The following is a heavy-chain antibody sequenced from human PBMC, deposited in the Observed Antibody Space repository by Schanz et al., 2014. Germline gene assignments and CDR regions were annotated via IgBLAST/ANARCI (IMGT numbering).Heavy chain of an antibody. J-gene: IGHJ6*03. CDR1: GFTFSDYY. CDR3: ARGGSSGYDFSIYYMDV. V-gene: IGHV3-33*01. D-gene: IGHD5-12*01. Sequence: QVQLVESGGGVVQPGGSLRLSCAASGFTFSDYYMAWIRQAPGKGLEWVAIIWYDGNNKKYADSVKGRFTISRDNFKNTLFLQMNSLRAEDTAAYYCARGGSSGYDFSIYYMDVWGKGTTVTVSS. CDR2: IWYDGNNK.